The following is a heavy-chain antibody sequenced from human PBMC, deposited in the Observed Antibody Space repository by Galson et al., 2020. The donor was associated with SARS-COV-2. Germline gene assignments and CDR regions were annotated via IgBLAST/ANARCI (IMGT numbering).Heavy chain of an antibody. CDR3: ARRGGSGYGSGWSDP. V-gene: IGHV4-39*01. J-gene: IGHJ5*02. D-gene: IGHD5-12*01. CDR2: ISYSGSS. CDR1: GGSISSSYY. Sequence: SETLPLTCTVSGGSISSSYYWGWIRQPPGEGLEWIGIISYSGSSYYNPSLKSRATMSVDTSMNQFSLKLTSVTAADTAVYYCARRGGSGYGSGWSDPWGQGTLVTVSS.